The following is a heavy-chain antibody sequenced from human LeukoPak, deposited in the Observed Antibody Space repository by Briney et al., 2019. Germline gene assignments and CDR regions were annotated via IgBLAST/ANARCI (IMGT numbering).Heavy chain of an antibody. J-gene: IGHJ5*02. Sequence: GASVKDSCKASGYTFTSYGISWVRQAPGQGLEWMGWISAYNGNTNYAQKLQGRVTMTTDTSTSTAYMELRSLRSDDTAVYYCASWDYDFWSGYSSWGQGTLVTVSS. CDR3: ASWDYDFWSGYSS. V-gene: IGHV1-18*01. CDR1: GYTFTSYG. D-gene: IGHD3-3*01. CDR2: ISAYNGNT.